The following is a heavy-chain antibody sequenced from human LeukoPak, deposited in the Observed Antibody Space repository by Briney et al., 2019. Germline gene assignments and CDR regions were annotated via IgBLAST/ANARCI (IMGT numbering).Heavy chain of an antibody. Sequence: ASVKVSCKASGYTFTSYDINWVRQAPGQGLEWMGWMNPNSGNTGYAQKFQGRVTMTTNTSISTAYMELSSLRSEDTAVYYCARAVYYYDSSGYYSNTFDPWGQGTLVTVSS. D-gene: IGHD3-22*01. CDR1: GYTFTSYD. J-gene: IGHJ5*02. CDR2: MNPNSGNT. V-gene: IGHV1-8*01. CDR3: ARAVYYYDSSGYYSNTFDP.